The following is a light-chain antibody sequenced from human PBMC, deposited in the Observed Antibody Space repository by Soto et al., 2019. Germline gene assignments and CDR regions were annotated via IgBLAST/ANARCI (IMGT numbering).Light chain of an antibody. V-gene: IGKV1-8*01. CDR2: AAS. Sequence: AIRMTQSPSSLSASTGDRVTITCRASQGISSYLAWYQQKPGKAPKLLIYAASTLQSGVPSRFSGSGSGTDFTLNLSCLQSQDFATSSCQQYYSYPLTFGGGTTVDIK. CDR1: QGISSY. CDR3: QQYYSYPLT. J-gene: IGKJ4*01.